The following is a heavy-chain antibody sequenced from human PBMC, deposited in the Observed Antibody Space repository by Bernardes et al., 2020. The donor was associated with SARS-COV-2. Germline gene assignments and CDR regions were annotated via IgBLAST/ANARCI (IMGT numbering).Heavy chain of an antibody. D-gene: IGHD2-15*01. Sequence: GGSLRLSCAASGFSFSSYAMSWVRQAPGKGLEWVSTISSSGGNQHHADSVKGRFTISRDNSKNTVYLQMNDLRPEDTAVYYCAKDLERYTVVSAIDYWGHGILVTVSS. J-gene: IGHJ4*01. CDR3: AKDLERYTVVSAIDY. CDR1: GFSFSSYA. V-gene: IGHV3-23*01. CDR2: ISSSGGNQ.